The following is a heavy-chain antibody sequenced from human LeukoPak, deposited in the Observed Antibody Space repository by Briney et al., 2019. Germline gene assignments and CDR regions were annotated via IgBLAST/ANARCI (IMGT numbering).Heavy chain of an antibody. CDR3: ARAQMGTPTDC. CDR2: FTADGSST. CDR1: GFTLSDYA. Sequence: GGSLRLSCAASGFTLSDYAMYWVRHAPGKGLVWVSRFTADGSSTIYADSVMGRFTVSRDIAKNTLYLQMYSLRAEDTAVYYCARAQMGTPTDCWGQGTLVTVSS. J-gene: IGHJ4*02. D-gene: IGHD1-14*01. V-gene: IGHV3-74*01.